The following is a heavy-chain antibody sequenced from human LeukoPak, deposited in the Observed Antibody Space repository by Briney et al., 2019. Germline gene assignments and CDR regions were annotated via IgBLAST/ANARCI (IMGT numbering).Heavy chain of an antibody. D-gene: IGHD1-1*01. CDR3: ARADYEGYNWNDDAFDL. V-gene: IGHV1-8*03. CDR1: GYTFTSYD. CDR2: MNPKSGST. J-gene: IGHJ3*01. Sequence: ASVKVSCKASGYTFTSYDINWVRQATGQGLEWMGWMNPKSGSTGYAQKFQGRVTFTRSTSITTAYMELSSLRSEDTAVYYCARADYEGYNWNDDAFDLWGQGTLVTVSS.